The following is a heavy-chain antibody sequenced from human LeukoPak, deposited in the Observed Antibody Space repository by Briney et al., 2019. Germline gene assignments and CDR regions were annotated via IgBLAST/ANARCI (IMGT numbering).Heavy chain of an antibody. CDR1: GGSISSYY. D-gene: IGHD3-10*01. V-gene: IGHV4-59*01. CDR2: IYYSGST. CDR3: ARDYYGSGSFDY. Sequence: PSETLSLTCTVSGGSISSYYWSWIRQPPGKGLEWIGYIYYSGSTNYNPSLKSRVAMSVDTSKNQFSLKLGSVTAADTTVYYCARDYYGSGSFDYWGQGTLVTVSS. J-gene: IGHJ4*02.